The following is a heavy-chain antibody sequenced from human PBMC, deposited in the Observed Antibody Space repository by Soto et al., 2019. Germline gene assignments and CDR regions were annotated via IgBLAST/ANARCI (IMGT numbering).Heavy chain of an antibody. CDR2: MSFDGNSK. Sequence: QVQLVESGGGVVQPGRSLRLSCAASGFTFSSYSMHWVRQAPGKGLEWVAAMSFDGNSKYFADSVKGRFTISRDNSKNTLALQMNSLGACDSGVYFCARGRSVIDHDDFEYWGQGTLVTVSS. D-gene: IGHD2-21*01. CDR3: ARGRSVIDHDDFEY. J-gene: IGHJ4*02. CDR1: GFTFSSYS. V-gene: IGHV3-30-3*01.